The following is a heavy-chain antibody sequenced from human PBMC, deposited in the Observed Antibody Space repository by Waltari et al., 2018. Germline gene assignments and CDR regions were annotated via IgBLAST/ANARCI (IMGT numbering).Heavy chain of an antibody. J-gene: IGHJ4*02. CDR2: IYYSGST. D-gene: IGHD2-2*01. CDR1: GGSISSSSYY. CDR3: ARVVAGNSDY. Sequence: QLQLQESGPGLVKPSETLSLTCTVAGGSISSSSYYWGWIRQPPGKGLELIGSIYYSGSTYYNPSLKSRVTISVDTSKNQFSLKLSSVTAADTAVYYCARVVAGNSDYWGQGTLVTVSS. V-gene: IGHV4-39*07.